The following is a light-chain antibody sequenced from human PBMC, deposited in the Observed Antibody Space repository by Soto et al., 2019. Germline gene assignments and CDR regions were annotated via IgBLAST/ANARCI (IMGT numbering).Light chain of an antibody. CDR3: QQRRDSIT. CDR2: DTF. J-gene: IGKJ3*01. Sequence: EIVLTQSPATLSLSPGERATLSCRASQSVDSYLAWFQQKPGQAPRLLIYDTFNRATGIPARFSGSGSGTDFTLTISSLEPEDFAVYYCQQRRDSITFGPGTKVDIK. V-gene: IGKV3-11*01. CDR1: QSVDSY.